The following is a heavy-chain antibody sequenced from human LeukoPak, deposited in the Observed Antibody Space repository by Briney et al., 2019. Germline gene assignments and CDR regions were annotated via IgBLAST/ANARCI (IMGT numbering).Heavy chain of an antibody. J-gene: IGHJ4*02. CDR2: ISYDGSDK. V-gene: IGHV3-30*04. Sequence: GMSLRLSCAASVFTFSIYAMHWVLHAPGKGLEGVAVISYDGSDKYYADSVKGRFTISRDNSKNTLYLQMNSLRAEDTAVYYCARDRGPHYYDNSGARFDYWGQGTLVTVSS. CDR1: VFTFSIYA. D-gene: IGHD3-22*01. CDR3: ARDRGPHYYDNSGARFDY.